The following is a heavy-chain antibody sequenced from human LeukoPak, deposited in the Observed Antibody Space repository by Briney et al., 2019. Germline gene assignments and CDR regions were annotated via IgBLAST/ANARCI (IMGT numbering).Heavy chain of an antibody. CDR1: GFTFSNYW. CDR2: IKEDGSDK. D-gene: IGHD2-8*01. Sequence: GGSLRLSCEGSGFTFSNYWMSWVLQAPGKGLEWVANIKEDGSDKYYVDSLKGRFTISRDNSKNSLFLQMNSLTAEDTAVYYCARDCTNTRCHNYWGQGTLVSVSS. CDR3: ARDCTNTRCHNY. J-gene: IGHJ4*02. V-gene: IGHV3-7*03.